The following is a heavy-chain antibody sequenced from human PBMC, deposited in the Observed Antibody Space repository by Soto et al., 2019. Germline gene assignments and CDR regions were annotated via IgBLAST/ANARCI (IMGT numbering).Heavy chain of an antibody. V-gene: IGHV1-18*01. Sequence: QVHLVQSGGEVKKPGASVKVSCKASGYPFTSYGIGWVRQAPGQGLEWMGWISPYNGNTYYAQKFQGRVTMTTDTXTXXFDMELRSLRSDDTAMYYCASDQSFDRNYYYGLDVWGQGTTVTVSS. CDR1: GYPFTSYG. CDR2: ISPYNGNT. J-gene: IGHJ6*02. CDR3: ASDQSFDRNYYYGLDV.